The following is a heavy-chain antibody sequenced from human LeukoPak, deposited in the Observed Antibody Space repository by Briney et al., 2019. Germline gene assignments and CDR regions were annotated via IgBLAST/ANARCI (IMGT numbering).Heavy chain of an antibody. CDR1: GFIFSDYY. CDR2: ITDSGSKI. Sequence: PGGSLRLSCAASGFIFSDYYMGWIRQAPGRGLEWVSYITDSGSKIYYTDSVKGRFTMSRDNAKKSLYLQMNSLRAEDTAVYYCARGASEWFDKFEHWGQGILVTVSS. J-gene: IGHJ4*02. CDR3: ARGASEWFDKFEH. D-gene: IGHD3-3*01. V-gene: IGHV3-11*04.